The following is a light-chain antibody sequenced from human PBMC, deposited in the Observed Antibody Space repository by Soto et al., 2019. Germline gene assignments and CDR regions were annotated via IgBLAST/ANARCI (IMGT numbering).Light chain of an antibody. J-gene: IGKJ1*01. CDR1: QSIGNS. Sequence: DIQMTQSPSTLSASVGDRVTITCRASQSIGNSLAWYQQPPGKENYLLISDASSLERGVPSRFSDIGSGTEFTLTISSRQPDDFATLYCQQYNGYSRTFGKGTKVDI. CDR2: DAS. CDR3: QQYNGYSRT. V-gene: IGKV1-5*01.